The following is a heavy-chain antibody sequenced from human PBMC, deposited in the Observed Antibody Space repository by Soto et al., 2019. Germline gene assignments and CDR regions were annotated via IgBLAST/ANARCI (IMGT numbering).Heavy chain of an antibody. Sequence: GGSLRLSCAASGFTFSSYGMHWVRQAPGKGLEWVAIISYDGSNKYYADSVKGRFTISRDNSKNTLYLQMNSLRAEDTAVYYCAKDGGIAVADGLDYWGQGTLVTVSS. J-gene: IGHJ4*02. V-gene: IGHV3-30*18. CDR2: ISYDGSNK. CDR3: AKDGGIAVADGLDY. CDR1: GFTFSSYG. D-gene: IGHD6-19*01.